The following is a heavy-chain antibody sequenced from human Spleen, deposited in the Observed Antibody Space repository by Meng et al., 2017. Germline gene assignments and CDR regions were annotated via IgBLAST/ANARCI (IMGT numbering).Heavy chain of an antibody. CDR1: GFTFSSYA. Sequence: GGSLRLSCAASGFTFSSYAMSWVRQAPGKGLEWVSAISGSGGSTYYADSVKGRFTISRDNSKNTLYLQMNSLRAEDTAVYYCAKGALYDSSGYYYDYFSYWGQGTLVTVSS. D-gene: IGHD3-22*01. V-gene: IGHV3-23*01. CDR2: ISGSGGST. J-gene: IGHJ4*02. CDR3: AKGALYDSSGYYYDYFSY.